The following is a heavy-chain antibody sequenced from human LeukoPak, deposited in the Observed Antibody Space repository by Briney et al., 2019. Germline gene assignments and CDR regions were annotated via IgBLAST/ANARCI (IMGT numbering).Heavy chain of an antibody. CDR3: ARERVPSSRRPYNWFDP. V-gene: IGHV4-4*07. D-gene: IGHD6-13*01. CDR1: GGSISSYY. Sequence: SETLSLTCTVSGGSISSYYWSWIRQPAGKGLEWIGRIYTSGSTNYNPSLKSRVTMSVDTSKNQFSLKLSFVTAADTAVYYCARERVPSSRRPYNWFDPWGQGTLVTVSS. CDR2: IYTSGST. J-gene: IGHJ5*02.